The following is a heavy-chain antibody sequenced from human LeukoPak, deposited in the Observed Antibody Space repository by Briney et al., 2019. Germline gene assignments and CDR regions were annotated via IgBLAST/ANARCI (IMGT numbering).Heavy chain of an antibody. V-gene: IGHV4-30-4*01. CDR2: IYYSGRT. Sequence: PSETLSLTCTVSGGSISSSGDYYWSWIRQPPGKGLEWIGYIYYSGRTSYNPSLKSRVSMSVDTSKSQFSLKLSSVTAADTAVYYCARTSLGYCSSTSCPPFDHWGQGTLVTVSS. D-gene: IGHD2-2*01. CDR1: GGSISSSGDYY. CDR3: ARTSLGYCSSTSCPPFDH. J-gene: IGHJ4*02.